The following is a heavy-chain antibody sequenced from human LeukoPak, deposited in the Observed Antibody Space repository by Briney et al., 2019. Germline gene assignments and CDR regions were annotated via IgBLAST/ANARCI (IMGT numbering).Heavy chain of an antibody. CDR1: GYTFTSYY. D-gene: IGHD5-24*01. CDR2: INFSGGTT. Sequence: ASVKVSCKASGYTFTSYYMHWVRQAPGQGLEWMGIINFSGGTTSYPQKFQGRVTMTRDTSTSTVYMELSSLRSEDTAVYYCASRXXXXNYXAFDIWGXGTMVTV. J-gene: IGHJ3*02. V-gene: IGHV1-46*01. CDR3: ASRXXXXNYXAFDI.